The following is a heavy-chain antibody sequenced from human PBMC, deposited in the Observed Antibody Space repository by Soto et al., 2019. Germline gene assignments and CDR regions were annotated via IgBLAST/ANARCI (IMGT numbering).Heavy chain of an antibody. CDR3: ARQRRDFDC. CDR2: IFSSGST. V-gene: IGHV4-59*08. CDR1: GGSISNYY. Sequence: SETLSLTCTVSGGSISNYYWSWIRQPPGKGLQWIGYIFSSGSTNYNPSLKSRVTISVNTSKNQFSLNLNSVTAADTAVYYCARQRRDFDCWGQGSLVTVSS. J-gene: IGHJ4*02.